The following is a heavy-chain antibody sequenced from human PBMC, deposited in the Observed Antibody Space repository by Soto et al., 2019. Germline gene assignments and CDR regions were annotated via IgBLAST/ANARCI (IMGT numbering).Heavy chain of an antibody. D-gene: IGHD3-10*01. V-gene: IGHV3-23*01. CDR3: AKVLVPGSGSYSVDY. CDR2: ISGSGGST. Sequence: GGSLRLSCAASGFTFSSYAMSWVRQAPGKGLEWVSAISGSGGSTYYADSVKGRFTISRDNSKNTLYLQMNSLRAEDTAVYYCAKVLVPGSGSYSVDYWGQGTLVTVSS. CDR1: GFTFSSYA. J-gene: IGHJ4*02.